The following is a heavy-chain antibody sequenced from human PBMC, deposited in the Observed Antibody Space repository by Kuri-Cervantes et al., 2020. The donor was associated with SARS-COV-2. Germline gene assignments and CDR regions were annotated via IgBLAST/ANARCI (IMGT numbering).Heavy chain of an antibody. CDR2: ISYDGSNK. V-gene: IGHV3-30*19. CDR3: ARDWDDYGDYGFDY. Sequence: GGSLRLSCAASGFTFSSYGMNWVRQAPGKGLEWVAVISYDGSNKYYADSVKGRFTISRDNSKNTLYLQMNSLRAEDTAVYYCARDWDDYGDYGFDYWGQGTLVTVSS. J-gene: IGHJ4*02. CDR1: GFTFSSYG. D-gene: IGHD4-17*01.